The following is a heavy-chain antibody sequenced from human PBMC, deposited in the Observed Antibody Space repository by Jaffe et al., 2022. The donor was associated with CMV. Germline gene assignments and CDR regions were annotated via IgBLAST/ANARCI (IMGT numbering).Heavy chain of an antibody. V-gene: IGHV3-33*01. CDR3: ARRLPGGGYINPIDY. CDR1: GFIFSSYG. CDR2: IWFDGSTR. J-gene: IGHJ4*02. Sequence: QVQLVESGGGVVQPGRSLRLSCAASGFIFSSYGMHWVRQAPGKGLEWVAVIWFDGSTRYYADSVKGRFTISRDSSKNTLYLQMSSLRAEDTAVYYCARRLPGGGYINPIDYWGQGTLVTVSS. D-gene: IGHD3-22*01.